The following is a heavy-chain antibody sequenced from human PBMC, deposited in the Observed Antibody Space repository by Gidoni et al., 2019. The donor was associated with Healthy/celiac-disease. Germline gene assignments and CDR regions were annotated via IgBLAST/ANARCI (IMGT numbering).Heavy chain of an antibody. CDR3: ARDWDYYDSSGYQYYFDY. V-gene: IGHV3-7*01. CDR1: GFTFSSYW. D-gene: IGHD3-22*01. Sequence: EVQLVESGGGLVQPGGSLRLSCAASGFTFSSYWMSWVRQAPGKGLEWVANIKQDGSEKYYVDSVKGRFTISRDNAKNSLYLQMNSLRAEDTAVYYCARDWDYYDSSGYQYYFDYWGQGTLVTVSS. J-gene: IGHJ4*02. CDR2: IKQDGSEK.